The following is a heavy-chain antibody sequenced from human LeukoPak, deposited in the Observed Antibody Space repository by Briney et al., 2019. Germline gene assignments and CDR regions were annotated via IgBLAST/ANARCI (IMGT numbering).Heavy chain of an antibody. CDR2: IKQDGSEK. Sequence: GGSLRLSCAASGFTFSSYWMSWVRQAPGKGLEWVANIKQDGSEKYYVDSVKGRFTISRDNAKNSLYMQMNSLRAEDTAVYYCARQFYDFWSGYHDYWGQGTLVTVSS. CDR3: ARQFYDFWSGYHDY. V-gene: IGHV3-7*01. J-gene: IGHJ4*02. D-gene: IGHD3-3*01. CDR1: GFTFSSYW.